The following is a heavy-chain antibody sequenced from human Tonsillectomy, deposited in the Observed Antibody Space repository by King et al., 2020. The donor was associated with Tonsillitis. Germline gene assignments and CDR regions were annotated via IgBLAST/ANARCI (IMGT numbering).Heavy chain of an antibody. D-gene: IGHD4-23*01. CDR2: VSYDGSDK. Sequence: VQLVESGGGVVQPGKSLRLSCVASGFTFRHYGMHWVRQAPGKGLEWVAVVSYDGSDKYYADSVKGRCTISRDNSKNTLYLQMNSLRAEDTAVYYCARDQRWLPALDYWGQGTLVTVAS. V-gene: IGHV3-30*03. CDR1: GFTFRHYG. J-gene: IGHJ4*02. CDR3: ARDQRWLPALDY.